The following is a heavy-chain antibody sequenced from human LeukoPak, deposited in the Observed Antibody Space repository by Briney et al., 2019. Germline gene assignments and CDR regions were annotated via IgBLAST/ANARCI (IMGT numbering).Heavy chain of an antibody. D-gene: IGHD2-21*01. J-gene: IGHJ2*01. Sequence: PSETLSLTCAVYGGSFGGYYWSWMRQSPGKGLEWIGYVYYSGSTNYNPALKSRVTISLDTSENQFSLKLSSVTAADTAVYYCAREANSPTARYWYFDLWGRGTQVTVSS. V-gene: IGHV4-59*01. CDR3: AREANSPTARYWYFDL. CDR1: GGSFGGYY. CDR2: VYYSGST.